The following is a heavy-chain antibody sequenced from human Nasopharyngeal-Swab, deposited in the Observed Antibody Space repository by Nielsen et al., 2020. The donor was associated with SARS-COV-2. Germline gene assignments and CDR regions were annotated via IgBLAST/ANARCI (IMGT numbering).Heavy chain of an antibody. CDR1: GYSFNRND. V-gene: IGHV1-8*01. Sequence: ASVKVSCKCSGYSFNRNDINWVRQAPGQGLEWMGWMNPKSGEVGYEQKFQGRVTMTRNTATATAYMELRGLRHEDTAVYYCARGAFGLDHSWFDPWGQGTLVTVSS. D-gene: IGHD3/OR15-3a*01. CDR2: MNPKSGEV. J-gene: IGHJ5*01. CDR3: ARGAFGLDHSWFDP.